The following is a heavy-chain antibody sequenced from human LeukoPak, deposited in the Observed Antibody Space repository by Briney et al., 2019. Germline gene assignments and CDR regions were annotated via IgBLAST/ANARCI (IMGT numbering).Heavy chain of an antibody. D-gene: IGHD4-17*01. CDR3: ARVLLDYGDSPFDY. CDR1: GFTVSSNY. V-gene: IGHV3-53*01. Sequence: PGGSPRLSCAASGFTVSSNYMSWVRQAPGKGLEWVSVIYSGGSTYYADSVKGRFTISRDNSKNTLYLQMNSLRAEDTAVYYCARVLLDYGDSPFDYWGQGTLVTVSS. J-gene: IGHJ4*02. CDR2: IYSGGST.